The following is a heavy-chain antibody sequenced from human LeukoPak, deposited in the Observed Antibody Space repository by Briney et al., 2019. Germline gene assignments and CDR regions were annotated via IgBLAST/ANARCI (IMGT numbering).Heavy chain of an antibody. CDR2: MYYSGST. J-gene: IGHJ4*02. CDR1: GGSISSYY. V-gene: IGHV4-59*01. Sequence: SETLSLTCTVSGGSISSYYWSWIRQPPGKGLEWIGYMYYSGSTNYNPSLKSRVTISVDTSKNQFSLKLSSVTAADTAVYYCASLYSSGWFGDYWGQGTLVTVSS. D-gene: IGHD6-19*01. CDR3: ASLYSSGWFGDY.